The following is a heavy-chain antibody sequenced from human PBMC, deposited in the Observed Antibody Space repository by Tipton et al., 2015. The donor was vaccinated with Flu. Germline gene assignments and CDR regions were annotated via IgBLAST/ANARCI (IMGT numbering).Heavy chain of an antibody. J-gene: IGHJ4*02. CDR3: ARVIPEFVAGLSY. V-gene: IGHV3-23*01. Sequence: SLRLSCTASGFTFSRYAMSWVRQAPGKGLEWVSAIGGGGATTYFADSVKGRFTISRDNIRDTLYLQMNSLRAEDTAIYYCARVIPEFVAGLSYWGQGTQVSVSP. D-gene: IGHD6-19*01. CDR1: GFTFSRYA. CDR2: IGGGGATT.